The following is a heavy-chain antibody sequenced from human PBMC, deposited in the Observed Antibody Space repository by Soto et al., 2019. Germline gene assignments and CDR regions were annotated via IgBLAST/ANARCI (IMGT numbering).Heavy chain of an antibody. Sequence: QVQLVESGGGVVQPGRALRLSCAASGFTFSSFSLHWVRQAPGKGLAWLALISYDGSNKYNADSVKGRFTISRDNSNSRLYLQLNSLRPEDTAVYYCARTTTVAGTPEFDYWGQGTLVTVSS. CDR3: ARTTTVAGTPEFDY. V-gene: IGHV3-30-3*01. D-gene: IGHD6-19*01. CDR2: ISYDGSNK. CDR1: GFTFSSFS. J-gene: IGHJ4*02.